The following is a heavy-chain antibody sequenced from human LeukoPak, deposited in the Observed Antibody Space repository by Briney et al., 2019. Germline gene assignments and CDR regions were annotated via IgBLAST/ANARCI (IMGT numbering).Heavy chain of an antibody. V-gene: IGHV3-66*02. CDR2: IYSGGST. J-gene: IGHJ5*02. Sequence: EGSLRLSCAASGFTVSSNYMSWVRQAPGKGLEWVSVIYSGGSTYYADSVKGRFTISRDNSKNTLYLQMNSLRAEDTAVYYCARDMSRFPRAPWGQGTLVTVSS. CDR3: ARDMSRFPRAP. CDR1: GFTVSSNY. D-gene: IGHD3-3*01.